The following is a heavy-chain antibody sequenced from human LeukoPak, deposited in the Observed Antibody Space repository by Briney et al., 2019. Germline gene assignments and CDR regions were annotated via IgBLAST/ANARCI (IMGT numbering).Heavy chain of an antibody. CDR2: ISYDGSNK. J-gene: IGHJ4*02. Sequence: PGGSLRLSCAASGFTFSSYGMPWVRQAPGKGLEWVAVISYDGSNKYYADSVKGRFTISRDNSKNTLYLQMNSLRAEDTAVYYCAKDPRYYYDSSGYYYGILYYFDYWGQGTLVTVSS. D-gene: IGHD3-22*01. CDR1: GFTFSSYG. CDR3: AKDPRYYYDSSGYYYGILYYFDY. V-gene: IGHV3-30*18.